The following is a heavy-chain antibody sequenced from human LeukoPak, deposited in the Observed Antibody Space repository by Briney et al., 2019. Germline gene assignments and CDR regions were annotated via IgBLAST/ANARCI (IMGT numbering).Heavy chain of an antibody. D-gene: IGHD3-3*01. CDR1: GGSISSYY. CDR3: ARREWTNYFDY. CDR2: IYYSGST. Sequence: SETLSLTCTVSGGSISSYYWNWIRQPPGKGLEWIGSIYYSGSTYYNPSLKSRVTISVDTSKNQFSLKLSSVTAADTAVYYCARREWTNYFDYWGQGTLVTVSS. J-gene: IGHJ4*02. V-gene: IGHV4-39*01.